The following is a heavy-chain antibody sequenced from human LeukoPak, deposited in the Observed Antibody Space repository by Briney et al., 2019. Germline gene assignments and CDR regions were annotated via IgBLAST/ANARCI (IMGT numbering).Heavy chain of an antibody. CDR1: GDSISSYY. CDR3: ARQRGGSYYGDTYYFDY. J-gene: IGHJ4*02. V-gene: IGHV4-59*08. CDR2: INYSGNT. D-gene: IGHD1-26*01. Sequence: PSETLSLTCTVSGDSISSYYWSWIRQPPGKGLEWIGYINYSGNTKYNPSLESRVTISLDTPKNQFSLKLSSVTAADTAMYYCARQRGGSYYGDTYYFDYWGQGTLVTVSS.